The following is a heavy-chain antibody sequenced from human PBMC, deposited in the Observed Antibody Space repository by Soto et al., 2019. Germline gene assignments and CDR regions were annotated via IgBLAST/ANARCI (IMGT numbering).Heavy chain of an antibody. CDR2: IRGNGAGA. CDR1: GFTFSNYA. Sequence: EVQLLESGGGLVQPGGSLRLSCAASGFTFSNYAMSWVRQAPGMGPEWVSGIRGNGAGAYYADSVKGRFTISRDKSKNTLYLQMNSLRADDTAIYYCAKESYEVWKPLFDSWGQGALVTVSS. D-gene: IGHD3-16*01. CDR3: AKESYEVWKPLFDS. V-gene: IGHV3-23*01. J-gene: IGHJ4*02.